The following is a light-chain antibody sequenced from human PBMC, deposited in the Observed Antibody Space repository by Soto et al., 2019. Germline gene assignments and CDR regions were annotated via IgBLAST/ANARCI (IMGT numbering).Light chain of an antibody. V-gene: IGKV1-39*01. CDR1: QSISNH. CDR2: AAS. Sequence: DIQLTQSPSSLSASVEGRVIITCRASQSISNHLNWYQQKPGKAPKLLIFAASSLQSGVPSRFSGSRSGPDFTLTINSLQPEDFATYYCQQSYSNPPTFGQGTKVDIK. J-gene: IGKJ1*01. CDR3: QQSYSNPPT.